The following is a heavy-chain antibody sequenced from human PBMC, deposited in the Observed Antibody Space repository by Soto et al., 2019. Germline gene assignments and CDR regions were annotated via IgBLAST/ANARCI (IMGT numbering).Heavy chain of an antibody. D-gene: IGHD3-3*01. V-gene: IGHV1-18*01. CDR2: ISADNGNT. CDR1: GYTFTSYG. J-gene: IGHJ3*02. CDR3: SRNFWSGYYGFDAFDI. Sequence: ASVKVSCKASGYTFTSYGISWVRQAPGQGLEWMGWISADNGNTNYAQKLQGRVTMTRDTSASTAYMELSSLRSEDTAVYYCSRNFWSGYYGFDAFDIWGQGTMVTVSS.